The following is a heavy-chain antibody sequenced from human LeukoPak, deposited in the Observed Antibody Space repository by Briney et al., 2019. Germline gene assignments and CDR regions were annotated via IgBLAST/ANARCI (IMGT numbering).Heavy chain of an antibody. CDR3: ARDRVPYCSGVSCSVDV. Sequence: GGSLRLSCAASGFTFSIYWMQWVRQAPGQGLVWVSRIMSDGSTTNYADYVKGRFTISRDNAKNTLYLQMNSLRVEDTAVYYCARDRVPYCSGVSCSVDVWGQGTTVTVSS. V-gene: IGHV3-74*01. J-gene: IGHJ6*02. CDR1: GFTFSIYW. D-gene: IGHD2-15*01. CDR2: IMSDGSTT.